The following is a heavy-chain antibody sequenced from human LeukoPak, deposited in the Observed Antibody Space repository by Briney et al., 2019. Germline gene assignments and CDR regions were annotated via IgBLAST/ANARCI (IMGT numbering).Heavy chain of an antibody. D-gene: IGHD5-18*01. CDR3: ARDPKGGFSYGWGAFDI. CDR1: GFMFSNCA. CDR2: ISYDGNNK. J-gene: IGHJ3*02. Sequence: GGSLRLSCAASGFMFSNCAMHWVRQAPGKGREWVAVISYDGNNKYYADSVKGRFIISRDNSKNTLYLQMNSLRPEDTTVYYCARDPKGGFSYGWGAFDIWGQGTMVTVSS. V-gene: IGHV3-30-3*01.